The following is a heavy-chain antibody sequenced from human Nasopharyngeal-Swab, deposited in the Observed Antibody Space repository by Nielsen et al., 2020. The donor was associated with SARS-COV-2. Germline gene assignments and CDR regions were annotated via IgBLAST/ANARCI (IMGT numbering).Heavy chain of an antibody. CDR3: ARDLDYYDSSGYYNDAFDI. CDR2: ISSSSYI. V-gene: IGHV3-21*01. D-gene: IGHD3-22*01. J-gene: IGHJ3*02. CDR1: GFIFSSYS. Sequence: GGSLRLSCAASGFIFSSYSMNWVRQAPGKGLEWVSYISSSSYIYYADSVKGRFTISRDNAKNSLYLQMNSLRAEDTAVYYCARDLDYYDSSGYYNDAFDIWGQGTMVTVSS.